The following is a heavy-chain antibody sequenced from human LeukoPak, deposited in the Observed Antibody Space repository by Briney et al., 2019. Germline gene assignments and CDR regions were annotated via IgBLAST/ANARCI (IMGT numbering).Heavy chain of an antibody. D-gene: IGHD3-10*01. CDR2: ISGSGGST. Sequence: GGSLRLPCAASGYTFSSYAMSWVRQAPGKGLEWVSAISGSGGSTYYADSVKGRFTISRDNSKNTLYLQMNSLRAEDTAVYYCAKDQDYYGSGSYEDYWGQGTLVTVSS. CDR3: AKDQDYYGSGSYEDY. J-gene: IGHJ4*02. CDR1: GYTFSSYA. V-gene: IGHV3-23*01.